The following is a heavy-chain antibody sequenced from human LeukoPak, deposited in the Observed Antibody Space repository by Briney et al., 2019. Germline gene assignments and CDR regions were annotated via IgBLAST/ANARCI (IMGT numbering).Heavy chain of an antibody. CDR1: GYSISSGYY. J-gene: IGHJ4*02. CDR2: IYYSGST. Sequence: ASETLSLTCTVSGYSISSGYYWGWIRQPPGKGLEWIGSIYYSGSTYYNPSLKSRVTISVDTSKNQFSLKLSSVTAADTAVYYCARVGGFRNFWSGYYNYYFDYWGQGTLVTVSS. CDR3: ARVGGFRNFWSGYYNYYFDY. D-gene: IGHD3-3*01. V-gene: IGHV4-38-2*02.